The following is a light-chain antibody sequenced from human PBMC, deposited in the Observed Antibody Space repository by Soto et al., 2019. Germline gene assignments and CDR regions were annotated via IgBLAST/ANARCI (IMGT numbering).Light chain of an antibody. CDR2: EVN. CDR1: RSDIGGYNY. CDR3: CSYAGSSTLVV. J-gene: IGLJ2*01. Sequence: QSALTQPASVSGSPGQSITISCTGTRSDIGGYNYVSWYQHHPGKAPKLLIYEVNTRPSGVSSRFFGSKSGNTASLTISGLQAEDEADYYCCSYAGSSTLVVFGGGTKLTVL. V-gene: IGLV2-14*01.